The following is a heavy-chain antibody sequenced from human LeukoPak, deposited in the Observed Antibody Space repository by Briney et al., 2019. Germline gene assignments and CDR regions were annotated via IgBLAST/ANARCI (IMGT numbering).Heavy chain of an antibody. CDR1: GNSISSGDYY. J-gene: IGHJ4*02. V-gene: IGHV4-61*02. CDR3: ARVGRSSGYLSGFDY. D-gene: IGHD3-22*01. Sequence: PSETLSLTCTVSGNSISSGDYYWSWIRQPAGTGLEWLGRIYTSGSTTYNPSLKSRVTISVDTSKNQFSLKLSSVTAADTAVYYCARVGRSSGYLSGFDYWGQGTLVTVSS. CDR2: IYTSGST.